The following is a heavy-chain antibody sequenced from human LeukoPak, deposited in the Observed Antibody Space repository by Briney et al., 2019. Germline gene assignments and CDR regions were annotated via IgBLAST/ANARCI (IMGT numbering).Heavy chain of an antibody. V-gene: IGHV3-23*01. CDR3: AKDPIPFY. Sequence: GGSLRLSCAASGFTFRTYDMSWVRQAPGKGLEWVSTISASGGTTYYADSVKGRFTISRDNSKNTLYLQMNSLRAEDTAVYYCAKDPIPFYWGQGTLVTVSS. J-gene: IGHJ4*02. CDR2: ISASGGTT. CDR1: GFTFRTYD. D-gene: IGHD2-21*01.